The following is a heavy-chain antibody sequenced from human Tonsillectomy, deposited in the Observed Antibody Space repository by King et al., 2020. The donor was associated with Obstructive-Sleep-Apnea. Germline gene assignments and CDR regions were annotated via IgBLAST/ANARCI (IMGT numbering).Heavy chain of an antibody. CDR2: IYPGDSDT. CDR3: ARGYDRNYFDY. V-gene: IGHV5-51*01. Sequence: FQLVQSGAEVKESGESLKISCKGSGYSFATYWNGWVRQMPGKGLEGVGIIYPGDSDTRYSPSFQGQVTISADKSFSTAYLQWSSLQASDTAMYYCARGYDRNYFDYWGQGTLVTVSS. J-gene: IGHJ4*02. D-gene: IGHD5-12*01. CDR1: GYSFATYW.